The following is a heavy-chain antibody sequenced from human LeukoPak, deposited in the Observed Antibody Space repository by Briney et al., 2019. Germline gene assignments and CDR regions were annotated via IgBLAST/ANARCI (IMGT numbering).Heavy chain of an antibody. J-gene: IGHJ5*02. CDR2: INHSGST. Sequence: SETLSLTCAVYGGSFSGYYWSWIRQPPGKGLEWIGEINHSGSTNYNPSLKSRVTISVDTSKNQFSLKLSSVTAADTAVYYCARIQLGYCSSTSCYDLPGVRFDPWGQGTLVTVSS. D-gene: IGHD2-2*01. CDR1: GGSFSGYY. V-gene: IGHV4-34*01. CDR3: ARIQLGYCSSTSCYDLPGVRFDP.